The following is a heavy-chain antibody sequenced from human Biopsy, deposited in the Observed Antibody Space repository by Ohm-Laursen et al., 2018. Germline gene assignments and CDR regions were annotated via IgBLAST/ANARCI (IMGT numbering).Heavy chain of an antibody. Sequence: ASVKVSCKASGYTFSGYYMHWVRQAPGQGLEWMGWINPDSGVTNYAQKFQGRVIMTRDTSIGTAYMELSRLGSDDTAVYYCARDKYRSWNYFDNWGQGSLVTVSS. CDR3: ARDKYRSWNYFDN. V-gene: IGHV1-2*02. J-gene: IGHJ4*02. D-gene: IGHD6-19*01. CDR2: INPDSGVT. CDR1: GYTFSGYY.